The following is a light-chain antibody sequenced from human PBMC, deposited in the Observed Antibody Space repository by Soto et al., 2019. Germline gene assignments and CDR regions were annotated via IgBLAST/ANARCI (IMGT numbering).Light chain of an antibody. CDR1: QNVDSNY. J-gene: IGKJ5*01. Sequence: EIVFTQSPCTLSLSPGERATLSCRASQNVDSNYLAWYQQKPGLAPRLLIYGASNRATGIPARFSGSGSGTDFTLTISSLEPEDFAVYYCQQRSNWPPTSCQVTRLAIK. V-gene: IGKV3-11*01. CDR3: QQRSNWPPT. CDR2: GAS.